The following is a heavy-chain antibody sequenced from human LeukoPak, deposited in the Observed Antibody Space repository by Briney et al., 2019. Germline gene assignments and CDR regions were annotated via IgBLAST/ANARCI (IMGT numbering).Heavy chain of an antibody. V-gene: IGHV4-4*02. CDR3: ARVTLRYYYGSWGMDV. CDR1: GGSISSSNW. CDR2: IYHGGST. J-gene: IGHJ6*02. Sequence: PSGTLSLTCAVSGGSISSSNWWSWVRQSPGKGLEWIGEIYHGGSTNYNPSLKSRVTISVDKSKNQFSLNLTSVTAADTAVYYCARVTLRYYYGSWGMDVWGQGTTVTVSS. D-gene: IGHD3-10*01.